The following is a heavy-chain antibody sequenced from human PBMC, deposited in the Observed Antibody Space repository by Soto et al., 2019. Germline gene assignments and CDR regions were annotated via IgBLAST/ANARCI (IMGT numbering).Heavy chain of an antibody. CDR1: GGTFSSYA. CDR3: ATGDPSYGSPPYGMDV. J-gene: IGHJ6*02. Sequence: SVKVSCKASGGTFSSYAISWVRQAPGQGLEWMGGIIPIFGTANYAQKFQGRVTITEDKSTSTAYMELSSLRSEDTAVYYCATGDPSYGSPPYGMDVWGQGTTVTVSS. CDR2: IIPIFGTA. V-gene: IGHV1-69*06. D-gene: IGHD3-10*01.